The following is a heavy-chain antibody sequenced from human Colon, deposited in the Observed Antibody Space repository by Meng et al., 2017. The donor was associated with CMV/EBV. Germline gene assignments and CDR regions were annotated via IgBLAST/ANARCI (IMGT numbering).Heavy chain of an antibody. CDR2: INTSGRP. CDR3: VRDLTGEEDY. J-gene: IGHJ4*02. D-gene: IGHD7-27*01. Sequence: QVQLQQWGARLLKPSETLSLTGAVSGGSLGRHYWSWIRQSPGKGLEWIGDINTSGRPNYTPSLKSRVTISIDTSRNQFSLNLNSVTAADTAVYYCVRDLTGEEDYWGQGNLVTVSS. V-gene: IGHV4-34*02. CDR1: GGSLGRHY.